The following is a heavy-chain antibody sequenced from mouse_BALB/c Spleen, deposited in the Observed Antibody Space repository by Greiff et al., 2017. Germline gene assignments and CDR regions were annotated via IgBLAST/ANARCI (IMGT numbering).Heavy chain of an antibody. D-gene: IGHD2-2*01. V-gene: IGHV7-3*02. CDR3: ARSDGHGFAY. J-gene: IGHJ3*01. CDR2: IRNKANGYTT. CDR1: GFTFTDYY. Sequence: EVKLVESGGGLVQPGGSLRLSCATSGFTFTDYYMSWVRQPPGKALEWLGFIRNKANGYTTEYSASVKGRFTISRDNSQSILYLQMNTLREEDSATYYCARSDGHGFAYWGQGTLVTVSA.